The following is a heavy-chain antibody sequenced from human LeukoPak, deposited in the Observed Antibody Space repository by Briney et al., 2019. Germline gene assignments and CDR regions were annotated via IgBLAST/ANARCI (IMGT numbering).Heavy chain of an antibody. Sequence: GGSLRLSCAASGFTFTTYSMNWVRQAPGKGLEWVSAISSSSSSYIYYADSVKGRFTISRDNAKNSLYLQVNSLRAEDTAVYYCARGLWTAHYYYYYGMDVWGQGTTVTVSS. J-gene: IGHJ6*02. CDR3: ARGLWTAHYYYYYGMDV. D-gene: IGHD3/OR15-3a*01. V-gene: IGHV3-21*01. CDR1: GFTFTTYS. CDR2: ISSSSSSYI.